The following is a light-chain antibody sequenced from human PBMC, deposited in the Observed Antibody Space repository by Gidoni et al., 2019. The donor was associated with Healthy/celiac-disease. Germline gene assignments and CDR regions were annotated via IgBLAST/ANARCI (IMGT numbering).Light chain of an antibody. CDR2: AAS. V-gene: IGKV1-8*01. CDR3: QQYYSYPPT. Sequence: AIRMTQSPSSFSASTGDRVTIPCRASQGISSYLAWYQQKPGKAPKLLIYAASTLQSGVPSRFSGSGYGTDFTLTISCLQSEDFATYYCQQYYSYPPTFGQGTKLEIK. CDR1: QGISSY. J-gene: IGKJ2*01.